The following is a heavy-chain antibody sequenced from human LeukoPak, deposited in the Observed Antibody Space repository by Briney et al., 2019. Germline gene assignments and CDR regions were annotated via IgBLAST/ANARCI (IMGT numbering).Heavy chain of an antibody. CDR2: ISSSSSYI. J-gene: IGHJ5*02. D-gene: IGHD2-2*01. CDR1: GFTFSSYS. V-gene: IGHV3-21*04. Sequence: KPGGSLRLSCAASGFTFSSYSMNWVRQAPGGGLEWVSSISSSSSYIYYADSVKGRFTISRDNSKNTLYLQMNSLSAEDTAVYYCATATSWTFDPWGQGTLVTVSS. CDR3: ATATSWTFDP.